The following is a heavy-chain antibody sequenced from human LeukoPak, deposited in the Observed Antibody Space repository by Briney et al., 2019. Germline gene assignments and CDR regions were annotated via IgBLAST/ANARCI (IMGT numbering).Heavy chain of an antibody. CDR1: GGFISSGSYY. CDR2: IYTSGST. Sequence: SQTLSLTCTVSGGFISSGSYYWRWIRQPAGKRLEWIGRIYTSGSTNYNPSLRSRVTISLDTSKNQFSLKLSSVTAADTAVYYCARDLVTGWYDAFDIWGQGTMVTVSS. J-gene: IGHJ3*02. CDR3: ARDLVTGWYDAFDI. V-gene: IGHV4-61*02. D-gene: IGHD4-23*01.